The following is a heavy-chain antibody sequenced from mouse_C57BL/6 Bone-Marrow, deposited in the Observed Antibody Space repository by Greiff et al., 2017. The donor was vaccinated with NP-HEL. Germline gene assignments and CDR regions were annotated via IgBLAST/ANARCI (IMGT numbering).Heavy chain of an antibody. CDR1: GYTFTSYW. CDR2: IYPGNSDT. V-gene: IGHV1-5*01. D-gene: IGHD2-3*01. Sequence: EVQLQESGTVLARPGASVKMSCKTSGYTFTSYWMHWVKQRPGQGLEWIGAIYPGNSDTSYNQKFKGKAKLTAVTSASTAYMELSSLTIEDSAVYDCTGSYDGYQAWFAYWGQGTLVTVSA. CDR3: TGSYDGYQAWFAY. J-gene: IGHJ3*01.